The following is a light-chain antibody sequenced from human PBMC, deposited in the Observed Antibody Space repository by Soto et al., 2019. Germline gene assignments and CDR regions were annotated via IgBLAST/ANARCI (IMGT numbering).Light chain of an antibody. CDR1: QSINSN. J-gene: IGKJ3*01. CDR2: VPS. V-gene: IGKV3-15*01. Sequence: ELVRTQSPATLSVFPGERATLSCRASQSINSNLPGYQQKLGQPPRHLIYVPSIRTNGIPARFSGSGSGTEFTLTISSLQSEAFAVYYCLQYNSWPSFGPGTKVDIK. CDR3: LQYNSWPS.